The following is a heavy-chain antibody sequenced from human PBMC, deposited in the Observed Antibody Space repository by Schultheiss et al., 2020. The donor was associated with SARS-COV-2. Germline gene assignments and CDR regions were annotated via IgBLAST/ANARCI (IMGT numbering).Heavy chain of an antibody. Sequence: ASVKVSCKASGYTFTSYGISWVRQAPGQGLEWMGWISAYNGNTNYAQKLQGRVTMTTDTSTSTAYMELRSLRSDDTAVYYCARDHEGQSSSWFSYYYGMDVWGQGTTVTVSS. CDR1: GYTFTSYG. CDR3: ARDHEGQSSSWFSYYYGMDV. J-gene: IGHJ6*02. D-gene: IGHD6-13*01. CDR2: ISAYNGNT. V-gene: IGHV1-18*04.